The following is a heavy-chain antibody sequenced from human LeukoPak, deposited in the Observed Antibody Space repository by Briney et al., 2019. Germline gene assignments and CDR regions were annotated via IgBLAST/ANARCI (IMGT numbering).Heavy chain of an antibody. CDR3: ARSATYYYDSSGSGSGWFDP. CDR2: IYPGDSDT. D-gene: IGHD3-22*01. CDR1: GYSFSTYW. J-gene: IGHJ5*02. Sequence: GESLKISCKGSGYSFSTYWIGWVRHMPGKGLEWMGIIYPGDSDTRYSPSFQGQVTISADKSISTAYLQWSSLKASDTAMYYCARSATYYYDSSGSGSGWFDPWGQGTLVTVSS. V-gene: IGHV5-51*01.